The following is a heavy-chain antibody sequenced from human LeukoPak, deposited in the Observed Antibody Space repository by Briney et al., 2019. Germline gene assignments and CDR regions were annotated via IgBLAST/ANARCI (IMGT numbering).Heavy chain of an antibody. CDR1: GYSISSGYY. V-gene: IGHV4-38-2*02. CDR2: IYHSGST. Sequence: SETLSLTCTVSGYSISSGYYWGWIRQPPGKGLEWIGSIYHSGSTYYNPSLKSRVTISVDTSKNQFSLKLSSVTAADTAVYYCARVSFGELLFGDAFDIWGQGTMVTVSS. J-gene: IGHJ3*02. D-gene: IGHD3-10*01. CDR3: ARVSFGELLFGDAFDI.